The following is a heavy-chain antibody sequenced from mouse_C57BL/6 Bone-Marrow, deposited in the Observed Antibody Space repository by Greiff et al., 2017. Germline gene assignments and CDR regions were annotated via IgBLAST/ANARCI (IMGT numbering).Heavy chain of an antibody. CDR1: GFSLTSYG. D-gene: IGHD1-1*01. V-gene: IGHV2-6*01. Sequence: VHLVESGPGLVAPSQSLSITCPVSGFSLTSYGVDWVRQSPGKGLEWLGVLWGVGSTNYNSALKSRLNISKENSKSQVFLKMNSLQTDDTAMYYCASDPIYYYGSRYFDVGGTGTTVTVSS. CDR2: LWGVGST. CDR3: ASDPIYYYGSRYFDV. J-gene: IGHJ1*03.